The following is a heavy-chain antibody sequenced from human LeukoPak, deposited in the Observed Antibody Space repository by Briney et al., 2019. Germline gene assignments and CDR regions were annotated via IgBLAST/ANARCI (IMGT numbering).Heavy chain of an antibody. CDR2: MIPIFGTA. D-gene: IGHD3-10*01. V-gene: IGHV1-69*13. J-gene: IGHJ6*02. Sequence: SVKVSCKASGGTFSSYAISWVRQAPGQGLEWMGGMIPIFGTANYAQKFQGRVTITADESTSTAYMELSSLRSEDTAVYYCANQDGSGPKPYYYYGMDVWGQGTTVTVSS. CDR3: ANQDGSGPKPYYYYGMDV. CDR1: GGTFSSYA.